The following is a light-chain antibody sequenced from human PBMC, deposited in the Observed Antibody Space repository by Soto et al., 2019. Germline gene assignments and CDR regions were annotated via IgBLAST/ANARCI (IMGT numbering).Light chain of an antibody. CDR3: QQYNSFAPYS. CDR2: DAS. J-gene: IGKJ2*03. Sequence: DIQMAQSPSTLSASVGDRVTITCRSSQSISFWLAWYQQKPGKAPKLLIYDASTLYSGVPSRFSGSRSGTEFTLTISSLQPDDFGSYYCQQYNSFAPYSFGQGTNLEI. V-gene: IGKV1-5*01. CDR1: QSISFW.